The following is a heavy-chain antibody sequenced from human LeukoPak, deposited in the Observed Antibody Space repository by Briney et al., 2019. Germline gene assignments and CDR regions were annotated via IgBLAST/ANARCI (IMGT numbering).Heavy chain of an antibody. CDR1: GFTFSSYS. J-gene: IGHJ3*01. CDR2: ISSSSSTM. CDR3: ARGFRAFDF. V-gene: IGHV3-48*04. Sequence: GGSLRLSCAASGFTFSSYSMNWVRQAPGKGLEWVSYISSSSSTMYFADSVKGRFTISRDNAKNSLYLQMNSLRAEDTAVYYCARGFRAFDFWAQGTVVTVSS.